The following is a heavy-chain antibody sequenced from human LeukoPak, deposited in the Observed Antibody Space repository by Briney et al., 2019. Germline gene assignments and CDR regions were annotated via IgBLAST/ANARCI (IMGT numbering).Heavy chain of an antibody. CDR2: IKSNSDGGAA. J-gene: IGHJ3*02. V-gene: IGHV3-15*07. Sequence: GGSLRLSCAASSFTFSNAWMNWVRRAPGKGLEWVGRIKSNSDGGAADYAAPVKGRFTISRDDSKNTLYLQMYSLRAEDTAVYYCARGAGPDAFDIWGQGTMVTVSS. CDR3: ARGAGPDAFDI. CDR1: SFTFSNAW. D-gene: IGHD6-13*01.